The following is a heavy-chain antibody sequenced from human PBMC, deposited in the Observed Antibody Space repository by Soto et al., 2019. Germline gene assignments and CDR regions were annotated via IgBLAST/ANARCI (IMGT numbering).Heavy chain of an antibody. CDR2: ISSSGSTI. CDR3: ARGWAKLGYFTNGVCRTYYYYYMDV. D-gene: IGHD2-8*01. Sequence: QVQLVESGGGLVKPGGSLRLSCAASGFTFSDYYMSWIRQAPGKGLEWVSYISSSGSTIYYADSVKGRFTISRDNAKNSLYLQMNSLRAEDTAVYYCARGWAKLGYFTNGVCRTYYYYYMDVWGKGTTVTVSS. J-gene: IGHJ6*03. CDR1: GFTFSDYY. V-gene: IGHV3-11*01.